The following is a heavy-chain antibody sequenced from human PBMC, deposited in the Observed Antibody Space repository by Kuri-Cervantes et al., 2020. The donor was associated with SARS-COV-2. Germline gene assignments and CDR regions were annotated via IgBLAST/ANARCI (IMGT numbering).Heavy chain of an antibody. D-gene: IGHD2-15*01. CDR1: GFSVADYA. J-gene: IGHJ2*01. V-gene: IGHV3-9*01. Sequence: SLRLSCVVSGFSVADYATHWVRQAPGKGLEWVSGISRNSGSIGYADSVKGRITISRDNAKNSLYLQMNSLRAEDTALYYCAKESWYEDSRLGYFDLWGRGTLVTVSS. CDR3: AKESWYEDSRLGYFDL. CDR2: ISRNSGSI.